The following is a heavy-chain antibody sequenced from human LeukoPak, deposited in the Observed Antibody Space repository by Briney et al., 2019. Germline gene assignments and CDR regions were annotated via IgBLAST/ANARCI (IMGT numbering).Heavy chain of an antibody. CDR1: GFTVSSNY. V-gene: IGHV3-53*01. Sequence: GGSLRLSCAASGFTVSSNYMSWVRQAPGKWLEWVSVIYSGGSTYYADSVKGRFTISRDNSKNTLYLQMNSLRAEDTAVYYCARAGQRLGQYYFDYWGQGTLVTVSS. CDR3: ARAGQRLGQYYFDY. D-gene: IGHD6-19*01. J-gene: IGHJ4*02. CDR2: IYSGGST.